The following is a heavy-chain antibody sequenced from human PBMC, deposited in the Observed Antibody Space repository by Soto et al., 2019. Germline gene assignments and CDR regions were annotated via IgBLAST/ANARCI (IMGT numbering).Heavy chain of an antibody. Sequence: QVQLVQSGAEVKKPGAAMKVSCKASGYTFGSYGINWVRQAPGQGLEWMGWISEYDGDTKYEQKFQGRVTMTTDTSTGTAYMDLRSLRSDDTAVYYCARGTSSSSLFGSLDIWGQGTMVTVSS. V-gene: IGHV1-18*01. CDR3: ARGTSSSSLFGSLDI. CDR2: ISEYDGDT. D-gene: IGHD6-6*01. CDR1: GYTFGSYG. J-gene: IGHJ3*02.